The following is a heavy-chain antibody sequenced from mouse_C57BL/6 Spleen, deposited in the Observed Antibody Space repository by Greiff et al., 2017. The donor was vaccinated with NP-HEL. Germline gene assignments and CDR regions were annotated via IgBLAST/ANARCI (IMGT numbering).Heavy chain of an antibody. J-gene: IGHJ2*01. CDR1: GYTFTDYN. Sequence: EVQLQQSGPELVKPGASVKMSCKASGYTFTDYNMHWVKQSHGKSLEWIGYINPNNGGTSYNQKFKGKATLTVNKSSSTAYMELRSLTSEDSAVYYCARNWDGEDYFDYWGQGTTLTVSS. CDR3: ARNWDGEDYFDY. V-gene: IGHV1-22*01. D-gene: IGHD4-1*01. CDR2: INPNNGGT.